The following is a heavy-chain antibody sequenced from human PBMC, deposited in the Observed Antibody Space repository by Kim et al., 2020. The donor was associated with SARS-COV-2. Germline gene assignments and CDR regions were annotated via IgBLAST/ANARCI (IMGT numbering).Heavy chain of an antibody. CDR1: GFTFSSYW. D-gene: IGHD3-10*01. CDR3: ARPTVDGSGSYYWSDYYYGMDV. Sequence: GGSLRLSCAASGFTFSSYWMSWVRQAPGKGLEWVANIKQDGSEKYYVDSVKGRFTISRDNAKNSLYLQMNSLRAEDTAVYYCARPTVDGSGSYYWSDYYYGMDVWGQGTTVTVSS. CDR2: IKQDGSEK. V-gene: IGHV3-7*01. J-gene: IGHJ6*02.